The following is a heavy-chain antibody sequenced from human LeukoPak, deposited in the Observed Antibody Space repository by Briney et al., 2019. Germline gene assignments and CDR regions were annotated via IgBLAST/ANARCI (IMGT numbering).Heavy chain of an antibody. CDR3: AGIVAALGGADYFDY. CDR2: VYFSGST. V-gene: IGHV4-59*01. Sequence: KPSETLSLTCTVSGGSMSSYYWSWIRQPPGKGLEWIGYVYFSGSTNYNPSLRSRVTISVDTSKNHFSLKLTSATAADTAVYYCAGIVAALGGADYFDYWGQGALVTVSS. J-gene: IGHJ4*02. D-gene: IGHD2-15*01. CDR1: GGSMSSYY.